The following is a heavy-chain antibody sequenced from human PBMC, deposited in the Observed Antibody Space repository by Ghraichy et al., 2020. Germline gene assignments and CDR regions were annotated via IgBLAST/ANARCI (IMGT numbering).Heavy chain of an antibody. J-gene: IGHJ4*02. CDR2: IIPIFGIE. V-gene: IGHV1-69*13. Sequence: SVKVSCKASGGTFSNFAFNWVRQAPGQGLEWLGGIIPIFGIENYAQKFQGRVTITADESTSTVNMELRSLQYEDTAVYFCARLKEWGNSRRHFDYWGLGTLVTVSS. CDR1: GGTFSNFA. D-gene: IGHD1-1*01. CDR3: ARLKEWGNSRRHFDY.